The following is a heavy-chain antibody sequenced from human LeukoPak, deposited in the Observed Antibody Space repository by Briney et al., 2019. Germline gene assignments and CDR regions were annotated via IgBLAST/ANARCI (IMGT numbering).Heavy chain of an antibody. CDR3: ARHVAAAGNNMDV. V-gene: IGHV1-2*02. CDR2: INPDSGGT. J-gene: IGHJ6*03. Sequence: ASVKVSCKASGYTFTGYYMHWVRQAPGQGLEWMGWINPDSGGTNYAQKFQGRVTMTRDTSISTAYMELSRLTSDDTAVYYCARHVAAAGNNMDVWGKGTTVTVSS. CDR1: GYTFTGYY. D-gene: IGHD6-13*01.